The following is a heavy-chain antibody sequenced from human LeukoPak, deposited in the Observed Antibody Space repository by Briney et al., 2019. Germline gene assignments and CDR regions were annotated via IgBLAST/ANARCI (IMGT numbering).Heavy chain of an antibody. CDR3: ARLYEGKRPPDY. Sequence: PSETLSLTCTVSGGSIGTSSYYWGWIRQPPGKGLEWFGSISHRGNTYYNPSLRSRVTISVDTSKNQLSLRLSSVTAADTAVYYCARLYEGKRPPDYWGQGTLVTVSS. D-gene: IGHD2-8*01. CDR2: ISHRGNT. J-gene: IGHJ4*02. V-gene: IGHV4-39*01. CDR1: GGSIGTSSYY.